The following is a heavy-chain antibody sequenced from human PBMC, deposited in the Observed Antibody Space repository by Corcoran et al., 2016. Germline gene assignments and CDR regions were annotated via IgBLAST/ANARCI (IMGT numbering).Heavy chain of an antibody. V-gene: IGHV2-70*01. Sequence: QVTLRESGPALVKPTQTLTLTCTFSGFSLSTSGMCVRWIRQPPGKALEWLALIDWDDDKYYSTSLKTRLTISKDTSKNQVVLTMTNMDPVDTATYYCARSITIFVVVRWYFGCWGQGTLVTVSS. CDR2: IDWDDDK. D-gene: IGHD3-3*01. J-gene: IGHJ4*02. CDR3: ARSITIFVVVRWYFGC. CDR1: GFSLSTSGMC.